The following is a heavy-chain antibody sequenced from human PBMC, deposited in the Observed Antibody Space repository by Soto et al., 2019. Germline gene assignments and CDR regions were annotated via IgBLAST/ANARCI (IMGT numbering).Heavy chain of an antibody. CDR1: GFTFSNYA. J-gene: IGHJ4*02. Sequence: GGSLRLSCAVSGFTFSNYAMSWVRQAPGKGLEWISTLTGSSSNIYYADSVKVRFAISRDNSRNTLYLQMNSLTAEDTAVYYCANGRATYGLLTHDYWGQGTPGHRLL. V-gene: IGHV3-23*01. D-gene: IGHD3-10*01. CDR2: LTGSSSNI. CDR3: ANGRATYGLLTHDY.